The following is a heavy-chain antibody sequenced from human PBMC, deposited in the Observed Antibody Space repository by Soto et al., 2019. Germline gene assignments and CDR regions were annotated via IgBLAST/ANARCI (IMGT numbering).Heavy chain of an antibody. CDR1: GFSLSTSGVG. J-gene: IGHJ5*02. V-gene: IGHV2-5*02. CDR3: AHSKSSGFDP. Sequence: SGPTLVNPTQTLTLTCTFSGFSLSTSGVGVGWIRQPPGKALEWLALIYWDDDKRYSPSLKSRLTITKDTSKNQVVLTMTNMDLVDTATYYCAHSKSSGFDPWGQGTLVTVSS. D-gene: IGHD1-26*01. CDR2: IYWDDDK.